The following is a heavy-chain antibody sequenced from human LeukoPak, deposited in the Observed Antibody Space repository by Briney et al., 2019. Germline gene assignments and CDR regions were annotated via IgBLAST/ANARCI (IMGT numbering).Heavy chain of an antibody. Sequence: GGSLRLSCAASGFTFSSYWMSWVRQAPGKGLEWVANIKQDGSEKYYVDSVKGRFTISRDNAKNSLYLQMNSLRAEDTAVYYCARGPTFGVVIIDYYYYYMDVWGKGTTVTVSS. J-gene: IGHJ6*03. V-gene: IGHV3-7*01. CDR3: ARGPTFGVVIIDYYYYYMDV. D-gene: IGHD3-3*01. CDR1: GFTFSSYW. CDR2: IKQDGSEK.